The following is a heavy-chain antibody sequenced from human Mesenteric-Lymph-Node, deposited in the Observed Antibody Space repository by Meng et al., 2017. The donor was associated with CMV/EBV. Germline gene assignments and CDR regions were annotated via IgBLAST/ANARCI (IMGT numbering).Heavy chain of an antibody. D-gene: IGHD2/OR15-2a*01. J-gene: IGHJ4*02. Sequence: SCKAPGYTFTTYSFSWVRQAPGQRPWWMGWISAYNDKTNFEEKFRGRATLTTDTSTSTAYMELRSLRTDDTAIYYCARDFSADYGDYWGQGTLVTVSS. V-gene: IGHV1-18*01. CDR2: ISAYNDKT. CDR1: GYTFTTYS. CDR3: ARDFSADYGDY.